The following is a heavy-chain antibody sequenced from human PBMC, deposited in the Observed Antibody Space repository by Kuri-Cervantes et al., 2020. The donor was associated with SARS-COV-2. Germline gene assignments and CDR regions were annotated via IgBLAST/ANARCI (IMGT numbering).Heavy chain of an antibody. D-gene: IGHD3-3*01. CDR2: IWYDGSNK. V-gene: IGHV3-33*08. CDR3: ARVSHRGSGYQNPHDY. CDR1: GFTFSSYG. J-gene: IGHJ4*02. Sequence: GESLKISCAASGFTFSSYGMHWVRQAPGKGLEWVAVIWYDGSNKYYADSVKGRLTISRDNSKNTLYLQMNSLRAEDTAVYYCARVSHRGSGYQNPHDYWGQGTLVTVSS.